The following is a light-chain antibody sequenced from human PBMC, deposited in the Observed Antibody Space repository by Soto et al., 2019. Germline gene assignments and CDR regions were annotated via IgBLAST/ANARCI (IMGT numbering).Light chain of an antibody. CDR1: QSISSY. V-gene: IGKV1-39*01. CDR3: QQSYSTPQT. CDR2: AAS. Sequence: IHMTQAPFSLSASVGDRVTITCRASQSISSYLNWYQQKPGKAPKLLIYAASSLQSGVPSRFSGSGSGTDFTLTISSLQPEDFATYYCQQSYSTPQTFGQGTKVDI. J-gene: IGKJ1*01.